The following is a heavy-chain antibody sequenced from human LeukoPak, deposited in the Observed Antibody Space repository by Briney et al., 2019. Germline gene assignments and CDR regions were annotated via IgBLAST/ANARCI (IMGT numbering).Heavy chain of an antibody. J-gene: IGHJ6*03. CDR3: ARVSADDYYYYYYYMDV. D-gene: IGHD1-1*01. CDR1: GYTFTSYG. Sequence: GASVKVSCKASGYTFTSYGISRVRQAPGQGLEWMGWISAYNGNTNYAQKLQGRVTMTTDTSTSTAYMELRSLRSDDTAVYYCARVSADDYYYYYYYMDVWGKGTTVTVSS. V-gene: IGHV1-18*01. CDR2: ISAYNGNT.